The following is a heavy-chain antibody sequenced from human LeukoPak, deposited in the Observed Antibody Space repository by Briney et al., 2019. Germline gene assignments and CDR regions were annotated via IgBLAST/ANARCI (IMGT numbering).Heavy chain of an antibody. CDR3: TTSVYCSGGSCYGGIFAY. CDR2: IKRKTDGGTT. D-gene: IGHD2-15*01. J-gene: IGHJ4*02. CDR1: GFTFSNAW. Sequence: PGGALPLSCAASGFTFSNAWMSWVRQAPGKGLEWVGRIKRKTDGGTTDYAAPVKGRFTISRDDSKNTLYVQMNSLKTEDTAVYYCTTSVYCSGGSCYGGIFAYCGQGTLVTVSS. V-gene: IGHV3-15*01.